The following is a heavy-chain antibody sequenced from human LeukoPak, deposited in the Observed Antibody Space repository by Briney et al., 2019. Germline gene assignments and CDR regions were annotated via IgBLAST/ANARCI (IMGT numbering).Heavy chain of an antibody. D-gene: IGHD3-16*01. CDR1: GPSLSSDY. V-gene: IGHV4-59*13. Sequence: SETLSLTCTVSGPSLSSDYWTWIRQPPGMGLEWIGYIYYSGTTNYNPSLKSRVTMSVDTSRNQFSLELPSVTAADSAVYYCARYLRQPGTFYLDHWGQGTLVTVSS. CDR2: IYYSGTT. CDR3: ARYLRQPGTFYLDH. J-gene: IGHJ4*02.